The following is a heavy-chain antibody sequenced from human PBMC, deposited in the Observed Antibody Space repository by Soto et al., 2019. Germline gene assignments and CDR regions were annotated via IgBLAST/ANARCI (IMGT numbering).Heavy chain of an antibody. D-gene: IGHD3-22*01. CDR2: IWYDGSNK. CDR1: GFTFSSYG. J-gene: IGHJ4*02. CDR3: ARDFYYDSSGLSSPYYFDY. Sequence: GGSLRLSCAASGFTFSSYGMHWVRQAPGKGLEWVAVIWYDGSNKYYADSVKGRFTISRGNSKNTLYLQMNSLRAEDTAVYYCARDFYYDSSGLSSPYYFDYWGQGTLVTVSS. V-gene: IGHV3-33*01.